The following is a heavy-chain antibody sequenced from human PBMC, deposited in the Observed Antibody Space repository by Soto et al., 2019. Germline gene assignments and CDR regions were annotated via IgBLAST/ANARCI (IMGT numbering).Heavy chain of an antibody. D-gene: IGHD2-15*01. CDR3: ARAVAPYSATCFDH. CDR1: GGSITGVNFYS. Sequence: SETLSLTCAVSGGSITGVNFYSWSQIPEPPGKGLELIRHLSHPGTTSYTPALKSRVTMSVDKSKNKSYLQLSSVTAEDMGVYYCARAVAPYSATCFDHWGQGTLVTVSS. J-gene: IGHJ5*02. CDR2: LSHPGTT. V-gene: IGHV4-30-2*01.